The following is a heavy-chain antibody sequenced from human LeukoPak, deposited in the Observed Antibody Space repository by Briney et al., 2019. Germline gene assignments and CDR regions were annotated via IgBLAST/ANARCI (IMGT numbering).Heavy chain of an antibody. D-gene: IGHD3-9*01. CDR3: ARVGDDILTGYTIPYYFDY. J-gene: IGHJ4*02. CDR2: IYYSGST. CDR1: GGSISSYY. V-gene: IGHV4-59*01. Sequence: SETLSLTCTVSGGSISSYYWSWIRQPPGKGLEWIGYIYYSGSTNYNPSLKSRVTISVDTSKNQFSLKLSSVTAADTAVYYCARVGDDILTGYTIPYYFDYWGQGTLVTVSS.